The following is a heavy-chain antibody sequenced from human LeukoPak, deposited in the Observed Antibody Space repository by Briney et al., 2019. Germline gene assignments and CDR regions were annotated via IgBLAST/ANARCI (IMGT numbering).Heavy chain of an antibody. D-gene: IGHD3-22*01. J-gene: IGHJ6*03. V-gene: IGHV3-23*01. Sequence: GGSLRLSCAASGFTFSSYAMSWVRQAPGKGLEWVSAISGSGGSTYYADSVKGRFTISRDNSKNTLYLQMNSLRAEDTAVYYCAKGPRGGYDSSGYYYYYYYMDVWGKGTTVTVSS. CDR1: GFTFSSYA. CDR2: ISGSGGST. CDR3: AKGPRGGYDSSGYYYYYYYMDV.